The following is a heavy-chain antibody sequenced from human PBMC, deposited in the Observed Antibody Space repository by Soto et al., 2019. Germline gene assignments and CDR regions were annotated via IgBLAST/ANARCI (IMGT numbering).Heavy chain of an antibody. CDR3: ATNEGRDGYSFDY. D-gene: IGHD5-12*01. CDR1: GVTFSRQD. CDR2: IIPIFGTP. J-gene: IGHJ4*02. V-gene: IGHV1-69*13. Sequence: SVKVSCKASGVTFSRQDMRWVRQAPGQGLEWMVGIIPIFGTPQYAEKFQDRVTIPADESTSTAYMELSSLTSEDPAVYYCATNEGRDGYSFDYWGQGTLVTVSS.